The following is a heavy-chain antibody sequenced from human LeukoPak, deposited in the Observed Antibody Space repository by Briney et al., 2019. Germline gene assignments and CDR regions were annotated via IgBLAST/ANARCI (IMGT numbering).Heavy chain of an antibody. CDR1: GFTFSNYG. D-gene: IGHD3-9*01. Sequence: GGSLRLSCAASGFTFSNYGMSWVRQAPGKGLEWVSAISGSGGSTFYVDSVKGRFTISRDNSKNTLYLQMNSLRAEDTAVYYCAKDGDYDILTGWSYTLYYFDYWGQGTLVTVSS. CDR3: AKDGDYDILTGWSYTLYYFDY. V-gene: IGHV3-23*01. CDR2: ISGSGGST. J-gene: IGHJ4*02.